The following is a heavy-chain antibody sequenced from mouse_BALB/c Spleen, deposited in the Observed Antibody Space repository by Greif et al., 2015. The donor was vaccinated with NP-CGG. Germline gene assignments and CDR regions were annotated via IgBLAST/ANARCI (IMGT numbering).Heavy chain of an antibody. CDR2: INPYNGDT. CDR1: GYSFNGYF. V-gene: IGHV1-37*01. J-gene: IGHJ4*01. CDR3: GSYDYAMDY. Sequence: EVQLQQSGPELVKPGASVKISCKASGYSFNGYFMNWVKQSHGKSLEWIGRINPYNGDTFYNQKFKGKATLTVDKSSSTAHMELMSLTSEDSAVYYCGSYDYAMDYWGQGTSVTVSS. D-gene: IGHD2-12*01.